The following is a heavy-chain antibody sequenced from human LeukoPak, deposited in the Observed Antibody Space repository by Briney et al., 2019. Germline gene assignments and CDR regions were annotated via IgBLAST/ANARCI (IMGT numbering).Heavy chain of an antibody. CDR1: GGSISSYY. CDR2: IYYSGST. D-gene: IGHD6-13*01. Sequence: SETLSLTCTVSGGSISSYYWSWIRQPPGKGLEWIGYIYYSGSTNYNPSLKSRVTISVDTSKNQFSLKLSSVTAADTAVYYCARGGDSSRYNWFDPWGQGTLVTVSS. J-gene: IGHJ5*02. CDR3: ARGGDSSRYNWFDP. V-gene: IGHV4-59*01.